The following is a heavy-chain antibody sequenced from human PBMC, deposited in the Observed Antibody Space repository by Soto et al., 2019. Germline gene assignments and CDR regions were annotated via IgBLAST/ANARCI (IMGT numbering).Heavy chain of an antibody. CDR3: ARAFLITYDQIY. V-gene: IGHV3-23*01. CDR1: GFSFSSYA. D-gene: IGHD5-12*01. CDR2: ISGSGVST. J-gene: IGHJ4*02. Sequence: EVQLLESGGGLVQHGGSLRLSCAASGFSFSSYAMSWVRQAPGKGLEWVSAISGSGVSTYYADSAKGRFTISRDNFKDTLYLQMNSLRADDTAIYYCARAFLITYDQIYWGQGTLVTVSS.